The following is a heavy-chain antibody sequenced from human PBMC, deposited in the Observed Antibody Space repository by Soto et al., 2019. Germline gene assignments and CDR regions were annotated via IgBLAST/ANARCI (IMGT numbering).Heavy chain of an antibody. J-gene: IGHJ6*02. Sequence: PGGSLRLSCEASGFTFSSYWMSWVRQAPGKGLEWVANIKQDGSEKYYVDSVKGRFTISRDNAKNSLYLQMNSLRAEDTAVYYCARGDYYYYYGMDVWGQGTTVTVSS. CDR1: GFTFSSYW. CDR2: IKQDGSEK. CDR3: ARGDYYYYYGMDV. V-gene: IGHV3-7*05.